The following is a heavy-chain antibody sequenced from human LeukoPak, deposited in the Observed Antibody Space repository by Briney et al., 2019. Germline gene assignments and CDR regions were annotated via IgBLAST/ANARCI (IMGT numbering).Heavy chain of an antibody. Sequence: GESLKISCKASGHTFSTYWIAWVRQMPGKGLEWVGIIYPGDSETRYSPSFQGQVTISADKSISTAYLQWSSLKASDTAMYYCAREAGIKTGTDYYYGMDVWGQGTTVTVSS. V-gene: IGHV5-51*01. CDR2: IYPGDSET. J-gene: IGHJ6*02. D-gene: IGHD1-7*01. CDR3: AREAGIKTGTDYYYGMDV. CDR1: GHTFSTYW.